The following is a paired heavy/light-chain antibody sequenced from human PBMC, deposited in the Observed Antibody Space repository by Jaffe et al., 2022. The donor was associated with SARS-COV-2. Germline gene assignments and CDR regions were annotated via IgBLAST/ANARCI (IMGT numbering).Heavy chain of an antibody. CDR2: IGTGVSPI. D-gene: IGHD6-25*01. CDR3: ARDRRPQSYSGFRY. V-gene: IGHV3-11*01. J-gene: IGHJ4*02. CDR1: GFIFSDFY. Sequence: QVQLVESGGDLVKPGGSLRLSCAASGFIFSDFYMSWIRQAPGKGLEWISYIGTGVSPIYYADSVKGRFTISRDNANNSLYLQMNNLRAEDTAVYYCARDRRPQSYSGFRYWGQGTLVTVSS.
Light chain of an antibody. J-gene: IGKJ3*01. V-gene: IGKV2-28*01. CDR2: LGS. CDR3: MQALQTPRT. CDR1: QSLLQSNGYNY. Sequence: DIVMTQSPLSLPVTPGESASISCRPSQSLLQSNGYNYLDWYLQKPGQSPQLLIYLGSTRASGVPDRFSGSGSGTDFTLKISRVEAEDVGVYYCMQALQTPRTFGPGTKVEIK.